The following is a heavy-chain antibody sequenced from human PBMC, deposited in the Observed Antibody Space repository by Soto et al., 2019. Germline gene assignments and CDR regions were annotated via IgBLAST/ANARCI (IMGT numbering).Heavy chain of an antibody. Sequence: EVQLLESGGGLVQPGGSLRLSCAASGFTFSTYAMSWVRQAPEKGLGSVSAISGSGDITNYADSVKGRFTISRDNSKNMLFLQMNSLRVEDTAVYYCAKSHLQSGRWYEADWGRGTLVTVSS. CDR2: ISGSGDIT. CDR1: GFTFSTYA. J-gene: IGHJ4*02. CDR3: AKSHLQSGRWYEAD. V-gene: IGHV3-23*01. D-gene: IGHD1-26*01.